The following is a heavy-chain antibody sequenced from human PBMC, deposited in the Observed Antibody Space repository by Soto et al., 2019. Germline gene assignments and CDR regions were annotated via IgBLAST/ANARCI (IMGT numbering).Heavy chain of an antibody. CDR3: AKDPHNGLLWFGELPPDDAFDI. CDR2: ISYDGSNK. V-gene: IGHV3-30*18. CDR1: GFTFSSYG. J-gene: IGHJ3*02. Sequence: QVQLVESGGGVVQPGRSLRLSCAASGFTFSSYGMHWVRQAPGKGLEWVAVISYDGSNKYYADSVKGRFTISRDNSKRTLYLQMNSLRAEDTAVYYCAKDPHNGLLWFGELPPDDAFDIWGQGTMVTVSS. D-gene: IGHD3-10*01.